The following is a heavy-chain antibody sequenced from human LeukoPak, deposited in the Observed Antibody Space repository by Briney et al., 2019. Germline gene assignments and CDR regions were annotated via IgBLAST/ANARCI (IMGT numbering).Heavy chain of an antibody. D-gene: IGHD3-3*01. Sequence: SQTLSLTCTVSGDSIRSGSHYWSWIRQPAGKGLEWIGRVYKSGRSSYNPSLKSRVTISVDTSKNQFSLKLSSLTAADTAVYYCARDDFWNSYLYPGHWFFDLWGRGTLVTVSS. CDR2: VYKSGRS. V-gene: IGHV4-61*02. CDR3: ARDDFWNSYLYPGHWFFDL. J-gene: IGHJ2*01. CDR1: GDSIRSGSHY.